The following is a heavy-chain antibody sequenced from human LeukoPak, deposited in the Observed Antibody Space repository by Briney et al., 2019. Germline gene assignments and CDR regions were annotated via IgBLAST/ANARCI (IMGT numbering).Heavy chain of an antibody. CDR1: GFTFNDYT. CDR3: AKDIGGSADWYFDL. J-gene: IGHJ2*01. D-gene: IGHD3-10*01. CDR2: VSWNSGTI. Sequence: TGGPLTLSCAASGFTFNDYTRHWVRQAPGKGLEWVSGVSWNSGTIGYADSVKGRFTISRDNAKNSLYLQMNSLRAEDTALYYCAKDIGGSADWYFDLWGGGTLVTVSS. V-gene: IGHV3-9*01.